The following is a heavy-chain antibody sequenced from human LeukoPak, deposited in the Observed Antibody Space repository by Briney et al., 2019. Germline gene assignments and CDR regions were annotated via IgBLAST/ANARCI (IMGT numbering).Heavy chain of an antibody. CDR3: ARYFESPVGPGGFDP. D-gene: IGHD2/OR15-2a*01. V-gene: IGHV4-31*03. CDR1: GGSISSGGYY. J-gene: IGHJ5*02. CDR2: INYSGST. Sequence: SETLSLTCTVSGGSISSGGYYWGWIRQNSGKGLEWIGYINYSGSTYYNPSLESRVTISVDTSKNQFSLRLTSVTAADTAVYYCARYFESPVGPGGFDPWGQGTLVTVSS.